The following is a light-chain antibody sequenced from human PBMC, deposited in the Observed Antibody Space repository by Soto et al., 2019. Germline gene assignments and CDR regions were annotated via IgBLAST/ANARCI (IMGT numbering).Light chain of an antibody. CDR3: QQRSTWPPRT. J-gene: IGKJ1*01. V-gene: IGKV3-11*01. CDR2: DAS. CDR1: QSVSSY. Sequence: EIVLTQSPATLSLSPGERATLSCRASQSVSSYLAWYQQKPGQAPRLLIYDASNRATGIPARFSGSGSGTDFTLTIRSLEPVDVAVYYCQQRSTWPPRTFGQGTKVEIK.